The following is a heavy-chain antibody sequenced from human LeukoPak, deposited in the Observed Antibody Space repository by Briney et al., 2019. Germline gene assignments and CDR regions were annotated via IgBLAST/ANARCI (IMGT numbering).Heavy chain of an antibody. CDR3: ARDGYSSSWGT. CDR2: IKQDGSEK. Sequence: PGGSLRLSCAASGFTFSSYWMSWVRQAPGKGLEWVANIKQDGSEKYYEDSVKGRFTISRDNAKNSLYLQMNSLRAEDTAVYYCARDGYSSSWGTWGQGTLVTVSS. CDR1: GFTFSSYW. J-gene: IGHJ5*02. V-gene: IGHV3-7*01. D-gene: IGHD6-13*01.